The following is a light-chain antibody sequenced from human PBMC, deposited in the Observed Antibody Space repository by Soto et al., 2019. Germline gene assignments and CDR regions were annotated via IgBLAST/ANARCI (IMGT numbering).Light chain of an antibody. CDR1: SSDIGGYNY. V-gene: IGLV2-14*03. CDR2: DVS. Sequence: QSALTQPASVSGSPGQSITISCTGTSSDIGGYNYVSWYQQLPGKVPKLIIYDVSNRPSGVSDRFSGSKSGNAASLTISGLQAEDEAVYYCSSYTSTSTLYAFGTGTKVTVL. CDR3: SSYTSTSTLYA. J-gene: IGLJ1*01.